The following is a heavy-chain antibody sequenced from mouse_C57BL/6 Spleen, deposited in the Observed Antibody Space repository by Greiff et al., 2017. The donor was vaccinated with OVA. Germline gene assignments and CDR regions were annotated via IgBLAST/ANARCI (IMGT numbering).Heavy chain of an antibody. Sequence: VQLKESVADLVRPGASVKLSCTASGFNIKNTYMHWVKQRPEQGLEWIGRIDPANGNTKYAPKFQGKSTITADTSSNTAYLQLSSLTSEDTAIYYCASPYDYDDGYYFDYWGQGTTLTVSS. CDR3: ASPYDYDDGYYFDY. V-gene: IGHV14-3*01. CDR1: GFNIKNTY. D-gene: IGHD2-4*01. CDR2: IDPANGNT. J-gene: IGHJ2*01.